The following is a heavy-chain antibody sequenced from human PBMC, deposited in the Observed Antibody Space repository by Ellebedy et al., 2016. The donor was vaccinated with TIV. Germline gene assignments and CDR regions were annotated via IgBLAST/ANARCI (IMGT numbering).Heavy chain of an antibody. V-gene: IGHV3-21*01. CDR3: ARGEDYHGMDV. CDR1: GFTFTSYN. J-gene: IGHJ6*02. CDR2: ISSGSSYI. Sequence: GGSLRLSCAASGFTFTSYNMNWVRQAPGKGLEWVSSISSGSSYIYYADSVKGRFTISRDNAKNSLYLQMNSLRAEDTAVYYCARGEDYHGMDVWGQGTTVTVSS.